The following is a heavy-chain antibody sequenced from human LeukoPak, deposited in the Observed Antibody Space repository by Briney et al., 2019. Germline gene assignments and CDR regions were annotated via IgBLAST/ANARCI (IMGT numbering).Heavy chain of an antibody. CDR1: GGSFSGYY. V-gene: IGHV4-34*01. CDR2: INHSGST. J-gene: IGHJ5*02. D-gene: IGHD2-15*01. Sequence: PSETLSLTCAVYGGSFSGYYWSWIRQPPGKGLEWIGEINHSGSTNYNPSLKSRVTISVDRSKNQFSLKLSSVTAADTAVYYCARGQDYSNWFDPWGQGTLVTVSS. CDR3: ARGQDYSNWFDP.